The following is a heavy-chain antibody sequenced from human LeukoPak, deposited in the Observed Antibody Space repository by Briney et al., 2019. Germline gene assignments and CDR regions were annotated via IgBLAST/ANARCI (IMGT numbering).Heavy chain of an antibody. CDR2: VSYDGGSK. CDR3: AKDFFPKTSVYYFDS. Sequence: GGSLRLSCEASEFILSSYAMSWVRQAPGKGLEWVAVVSYDGGSKHYQDSVNGRFTISRDNSKNTLYLQMNSLRAEDTAVYYCAKDFFPKTSVYYFDSWGQGTLVTVSS. J-gene: IGHJ4*02. V-gene: IGHV3-30*18. D-gene: IGHD3-16*01. CDR1: EFILSSYA.